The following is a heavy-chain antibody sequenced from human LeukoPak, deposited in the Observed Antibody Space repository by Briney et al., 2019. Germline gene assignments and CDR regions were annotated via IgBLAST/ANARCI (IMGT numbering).Heavy chain of an antibody. CDR2: INTNTGNP. D-gene: IGHD5-12*01. Sequence: GASVKVSCKASGYTFTGYYMHWVRQAPGQGLEWMGWINTNTGNPTYAQGFTGRFVFSLDTSVSTAYLQISSLKAEDTAVYYCARANSGYALPGGWFDPWGQGTLVTVSS. CDR1: GYTFTGYY. J-gene: IGHJ5*02. V-gene: IGHV7-4-1*02. CDR3: ARANSGYALPGGWFDP.